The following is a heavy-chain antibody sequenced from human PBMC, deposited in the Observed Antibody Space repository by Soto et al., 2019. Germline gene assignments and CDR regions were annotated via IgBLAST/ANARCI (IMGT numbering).Heavy chain of an antibody. J-gene: IGHJ5*02. CDR1: GFPFSSTD. CDR3: VKNSGWFNT. D-gene: IGHD3-10*01. V-gene: IGHV3-23*01. CDR2: ILDTGTTV. Sequence: GGSLRLSCAASGFPFSSTDMSWVRQAPGKGLEWVSTILDTGTTVFYADSVKGRFTVSRDNSNNTLYVQMNNLRADDTAVYYCVKNSGWFNTWGQGALVTVSS.